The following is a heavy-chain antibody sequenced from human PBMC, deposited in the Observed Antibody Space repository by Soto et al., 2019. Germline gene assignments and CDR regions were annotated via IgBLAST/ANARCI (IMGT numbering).Heavy chain of an antibody. Sequence: GGSLRLSCAASGFTFSSYGMHWVRQAPGKGLEWVAVISYDGSNKYYADSVKGRFTISRDNSKNTLYLQMNSLRAEDTAVYYCAKDPRGSLGWFDPWGQGTLVTVSS. CDR2: ISYDGSNK. J-gene: IGHJ5*02. CDR1: GFTFSSYG. D-gene: IGHD3-10*01. V-gene: IGHV3-30*18. CDR3: AKDPRGSLGWFDP.